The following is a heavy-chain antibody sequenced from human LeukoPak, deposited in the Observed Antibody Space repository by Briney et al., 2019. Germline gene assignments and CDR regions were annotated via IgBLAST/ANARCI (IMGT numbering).Heavy chain of an antibody. D-gene: IGHD3-16*01. J-gene: IGHJ4*02. CDR2: ISYDGSNK. CDR3: ARDWGLRIPQSV. V-gene: IGHV3-30*03. Sequence: GRSLRLSCVASGFTFRNFGMQWVRQAPGKGLEWVAVISYDGSNKYYADSVKGRFTISRDNSKNTLYLQMNSLRAEDTAVYYCARDWGLRIPQSVWGQGTLVTVSS. CDR1: GFTFRNFG.